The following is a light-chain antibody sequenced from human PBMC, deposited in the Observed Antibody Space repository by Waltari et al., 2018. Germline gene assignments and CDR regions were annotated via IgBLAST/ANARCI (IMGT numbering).Light chain of an antibody. V-gene: IGKV3-20*01. CDR2: GTS. J-gene: IGKJ1*01. Sequence: EIVLTQSPGTRSLSPEERATLSCRASQSVGTNYLAWYQQKPGQAPRLLIYGTSSRATGIPDRFSGSGYGTDFTLTISRLEPEDFAVYYCQQFGSSPWTFGHGTKVEIK. CDR3: QQFGSSPWT. CDR1: QSVGTNY.